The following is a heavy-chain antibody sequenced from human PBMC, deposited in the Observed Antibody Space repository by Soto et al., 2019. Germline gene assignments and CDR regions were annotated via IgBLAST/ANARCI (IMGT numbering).Heavy chain of an antibody. V-gene: IGHV2-26*01. CDR3: ARAVDRAISDIWFDP. J-gene: IGHJ5*02. CDR2: IFSSDER. Sequence: SGPTLVNPTETLTLTCTVSGFSLSNAGMGVSWIRQPPGKALEWLAHIFSSDERSYRTSLETRLTVSKDTSKSQVVLTMTNMDPLDTATYYCARAVDRAISDIWFDPWGQGTQVTVSS. D-gene: IGHD5-18*01. CDR1: GFSLSNAGMG.